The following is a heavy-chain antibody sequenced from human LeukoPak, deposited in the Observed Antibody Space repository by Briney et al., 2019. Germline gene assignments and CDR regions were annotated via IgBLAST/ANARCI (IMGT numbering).Heavy chain of an antibody. Sequence: AASVKLSCKASGYTFTSYYMRWVRQAPGQGLEWMGIINPSGGTTSYAQKSQGRVTMTSALSPSTVYMAQSSLRSEDTPVYYCARAPLRYFDYWGQGTLVTVSS. CDR2: INPSGGTT. J-gene: IGHJ4*02. CDR1: GYTFTSYY. V-gene: IGHV1-46*01. CDR3: ARAPLRYFDY.